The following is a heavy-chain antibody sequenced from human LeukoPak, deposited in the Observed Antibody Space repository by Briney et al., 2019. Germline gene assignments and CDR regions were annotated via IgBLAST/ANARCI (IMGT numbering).Heavy chain of an antibody. Sequence: PGGSLRLSCAASGFTFSSYWMSWVRQAPGKGLEWVAFIRYDGSNKYYADSVKGRFTISRDNSKNTLYLQMNSLRAEDTAVYYCAKDRVEGLYVWGSYFFDYWGQGTLVTVSS. CDR3: AKDRVEGLYVWGSYFFDY. CDR1: GFTFSSYW. CDR2: IRYDGSNK. J-gene: IGHJ4*02. D-gene: IGHD3-16*01. V-gene: IGHV3-30*02.